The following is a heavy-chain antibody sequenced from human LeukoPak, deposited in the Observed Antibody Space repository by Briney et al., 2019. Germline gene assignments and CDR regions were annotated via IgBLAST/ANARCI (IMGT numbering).Heavy chain of an antibody. V-gene: IGHV4-59*01. J-gene: IGHJ4*02. Sequence: PSETLSLTCTVSGGSISSYYWSWIRQPPGKGLEWIGSIYYSGNTNYNPSLKSRVTISVDTSKNHFSLRLSSVTAADTAVYYCARDAEYCSGGSCYAYYFDYWGQGTLVTVSS. CDR1: GGSISSYY. CDR3: ARDAEYCSGGSCYAYYFDY. D-gene: IGHD2-15*01. CDR2: IYYSGNT.